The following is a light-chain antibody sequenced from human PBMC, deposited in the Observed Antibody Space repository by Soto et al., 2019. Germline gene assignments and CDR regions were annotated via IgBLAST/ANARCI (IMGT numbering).Light chain of an antibody. Sequence: IVMTQSPSILSVPPGERATLSCRASQSVGSNFAWYQQKPGQAPRLLMYGPSTRATGLPARFSGSGSGTEFTLTISNLQSEDFAVYYCHQFNNWPPGTFGHGTKVDIK. CDR3: HQFNNWPPGT. V-gene: IGKV3-15*01. CDR2: GPS. J-gene: IGKJ1*01. CDR1: QSVGSN.